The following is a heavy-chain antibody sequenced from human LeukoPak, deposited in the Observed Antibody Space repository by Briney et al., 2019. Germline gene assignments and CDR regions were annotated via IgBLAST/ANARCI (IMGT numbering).Heavy chain of an antibody. Sequence: PERSLRLSCAASGFTFSTYGMHWVRQAPGKGLEWVAVIWYDGSNKYYADSVKGRFTISRDNSKNTLFLQMTSLRAEDTAVYYCARGGDTSNWYPGYFDYWGQGALVTVSS. CDR1: GFTFSTYG. V-gene: IGHV3-33*01. D-gene: IGHD6-13*01. CDR3: ARGGDTSNWYPGYFDY. J-gene: IGHJ4*02. CDR2: IWYDGSNK.